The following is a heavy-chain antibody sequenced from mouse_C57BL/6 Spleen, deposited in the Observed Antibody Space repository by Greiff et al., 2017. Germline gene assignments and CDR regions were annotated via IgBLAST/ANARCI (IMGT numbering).Heavy chain of an antibody. D-gene: IGHD2-1*01. CDR1: GFTFSDYY. CDR2: ISNGGGST. CDR3: ARQDYGNYFDY. Sequence: EVKLQESGGGLVQPGGSLKLSCAASGFTFSDYYMYWVRQTPEKRLEWVAYISNGGGSTYYPDTVKGRFTISRDNAKNTLYLQMSRLKSEDTAMYYCARQDYGNYFDYWGQGTTLTVSS. V-gene: IGHV5-12*01. J-gene: IGHJ2*01.